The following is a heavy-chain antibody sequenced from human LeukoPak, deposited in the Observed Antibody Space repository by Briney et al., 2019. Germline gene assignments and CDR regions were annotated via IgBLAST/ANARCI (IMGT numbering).Heavy chain of an antibody. D-gene: IGHD2-21*02. CDR1: GFPVNKYE. CDR3: VRGRLLRSTKYFDY. J-gene: IGHJ4*02. Sequence: PGGSLRLSCAASGFPVNKYEMHWVRQAPGKGLEGVSYIDAGATSTNYADSVWGRFTLSRDNAQNSVHLQMNSLRDEDTAVYYCVRGRLLRSTKYFDYWGQGALVTVSS. CDR2: IDAGATST. V-gene: IGHV3-48*03.